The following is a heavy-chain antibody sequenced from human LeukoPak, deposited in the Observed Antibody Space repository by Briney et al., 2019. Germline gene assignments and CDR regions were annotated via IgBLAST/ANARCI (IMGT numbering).Heavy chain of an antibody. D-gene: IGHD6-19*01. J-gene: IGHJ6*03. Sequence: PGGSRRLPCEASGFTFSNYAMAWVRQSPGKGREWVSGITGSGGHTYYADSVKGRFTSSRDNSKNTLYLQMNSLTAEDTAVYYCTKDLADYHYYYTDIWGKGTTVIVSS. CDR1: GFTFSNYA. CDR2: ITGSGGHT. CDR3: TKDLADYHYYYTDI. V-gene: IGHV3-23*01.